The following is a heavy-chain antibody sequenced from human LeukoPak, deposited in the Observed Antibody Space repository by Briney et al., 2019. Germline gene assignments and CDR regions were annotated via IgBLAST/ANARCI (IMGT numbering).Heavy chain of an antibody. CDR1: GFTFSSYS. CDR2: ISSSSSYI. CDR3: ARDLRVLWFGELLLDAFDI. V-gene: IGHV3-21*01. J-gene: IGHJ3*02. D-gene: IGHD3-10*01. Sequence: GGSLRLSCAASGFTFSSYSMNWVRRAPGKGLEWVSSISSSSSYIYYADSVKGRFTISRDNAKNSLYLQMNSLRAEDTAVYYCARDLRVLWFGELLLDAFDIWGQGTMVTVSS.